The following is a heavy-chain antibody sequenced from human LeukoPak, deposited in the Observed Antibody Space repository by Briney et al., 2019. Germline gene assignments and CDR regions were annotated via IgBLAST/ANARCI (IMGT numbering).Heavy chain of an antibody. D-gene: IGHD5-12*01. V-gene: IGHV3-33*01. J-gene: IGHJ4*02. CDR2: IWYDGSNK. Sequence: GGSLRLSCAASGFTFSSNGMHWVRQAPGKGLEWVAVIWYDGSNKYYADSVKGRFTISRDNSKNTLYLQMNSLRAEDTAVYYCARDNSGYDPLDYWGQGTLVTVSS. CDR3: ARDNSGYDPLDY. CDR1: GFTFSSNG.